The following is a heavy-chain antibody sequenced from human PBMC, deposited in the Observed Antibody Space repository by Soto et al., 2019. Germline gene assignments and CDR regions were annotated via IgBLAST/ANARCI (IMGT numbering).Heavy chain of an antibody. J-gene: IGHJ5*02. CDR3: ARDWGDYGIQRNWFDP. V-gene: IGHV3-11*01. CDR1: GFTFSYYY. D-gene: IGHD4-17*01. CDR2: ISSSGSTI. Sequence: GGSLILSCAASGFTFSYYYMSWIRQAPGKGLEWVSYISSSGSTIYYADSVKGRFTISRDNAKNSLYLQMNSLRAEDTAVYYCARDWGDYGIQRNWFDPWGQGTLVTVSS.